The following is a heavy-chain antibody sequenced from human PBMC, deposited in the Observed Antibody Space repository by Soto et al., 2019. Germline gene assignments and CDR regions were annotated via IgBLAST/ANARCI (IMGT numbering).Heavy chain of an antibody. D-gene: IGHD3-10*01. V-gene: IGHV4-61*01. CDR2: IYYSGST. CDR1: GGSVSSGSYY. J-gene: IGHJ6*02. Sequence: SETLSLTCTVSGGSVSSGSYYWSWIRQPPGKGLEWIGYIYYSGSTNYNPSLKSRVTISVDTSKNQFSLKLSSVTAADTAVYYCARDPVLLWFGENYYYYGMDVWGQGTTVTVSS. CDR3: ARDPVLLWFGENYYYYGMDV.